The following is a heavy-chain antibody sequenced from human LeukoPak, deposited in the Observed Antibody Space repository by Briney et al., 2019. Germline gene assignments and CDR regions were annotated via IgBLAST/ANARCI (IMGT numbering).Heavy chain of an antibody. V-gene: IGHV3-30-3*01. CDR1: GFTFSSYA. CDR3: ASDTNFD. Sequence: GGSLRLSCAASGFTFSSYAMHWVRQAPGKGLEWVAVISYDGSNKYYADSVKGRFTISRDNSKNPLYLQMNSLRAEDTAVYYCASDTNFDWGQGTLVTVSS. J-gene: IGHJ4*02. CDR2: ISYDGSNK. D-gene: IGHD1-1*01.